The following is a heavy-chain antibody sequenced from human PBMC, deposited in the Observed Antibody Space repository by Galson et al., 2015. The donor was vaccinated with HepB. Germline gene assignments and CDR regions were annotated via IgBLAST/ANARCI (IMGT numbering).Heavy chain of an antibody. V-gene: IGHV3-23*01. CDR2: ISYSGGRA. J-gene: IGHJ5*02. CDR1: GFTFSSFA. CDR3: AKMGYSNFENNYFDP. Sequence: SLRLSCAASGFTFSSFAMSWVRQAPGKGLECVSSISYSGGRAHYADSVKGRVNLSRDNSKNTPYLQMNSLRAEDTALYYCAKMGYSNFENNYFDPWGQGTLVTVSS. D-gene: IGHD4-11*01.